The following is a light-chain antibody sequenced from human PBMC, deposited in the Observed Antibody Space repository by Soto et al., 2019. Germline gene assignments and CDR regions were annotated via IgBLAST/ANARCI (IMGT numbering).Light chain of an antibody. J-gene: IGKJ4*01. CDR1: QSVTVN. Sequence: EMVMTQSPATLSVSPGERATLSCRAIQSVTVNSLAWYQQKPGQAPRLLMFRASIRATGFPARFSGSGSGTEFNITISSLQSEDSAIYYCQQYNNWPRATFGGGTKVDIK. CDR3: QQYNNWPRAT. V-gene: IGKV3-15*01. CDR2: RAS.